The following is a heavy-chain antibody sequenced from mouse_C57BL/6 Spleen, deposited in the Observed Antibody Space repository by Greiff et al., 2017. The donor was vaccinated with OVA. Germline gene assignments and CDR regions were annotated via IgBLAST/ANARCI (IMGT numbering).Heavy chain of an antibody. V-gene: IGHV1-55*01. CDR2: IYPGSGST. CDR1: GYTFTSYW. Sequence: QVQLQQPGAELVKPGASVKMSCKASGYTFTSYWITWVKQRPGQGLEWIGDIYPGSGSTNYNEKFKSKATLTVDTSSSTAYMQLSSLTSEDSAVYYCARKADGYPYYYAMDYWGQGTSVTVSS. D-gene: IGHD2-3*01. J-gene: IGHJ4*01. CDR3: ARKADGYPYYYAMDY.